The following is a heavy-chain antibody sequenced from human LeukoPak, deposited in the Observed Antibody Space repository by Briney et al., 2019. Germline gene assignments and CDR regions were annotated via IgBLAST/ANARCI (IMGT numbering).Heavy chain of an antibody. Sequence: GGSLRLSCAASGFTFSSYEMNWVRQAPGKGLEWVSYISSSGSTIYYADSVKGRFTISRDNARNSLYLQMNSLRAEDTALYYCARDGDTVLTRGYYYYMDVWGKGTTVTVSS. J-gene: IGHJ6*03. CDR3: ARDGDTVLTRGYYYYMDV. CDR2: ISSSGSTI. V-gene: IGHV3-48*03. CDR1: GFTFSSYE. D-gene: IGHD4-23*01.